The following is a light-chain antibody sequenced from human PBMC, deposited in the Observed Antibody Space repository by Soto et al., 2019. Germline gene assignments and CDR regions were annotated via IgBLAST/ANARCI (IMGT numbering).Light chain of an antibody. J-gene: IGLJ3*02. CDR2: LNSDGSH. CDR3: QTWGTGVQV. V-gene: IGLV4-69*01. Sequence: QYVLTQSPSASASLGASVKLTCTLSSMNSSYAIAWNQQQPEKGPRYLMKLNSDGSHNKGDGIPDRFSGSSSGAERYLTISSLQSEDEADYYCQTWGTGVQVFGGGTKLTAL. CDR1: SMNSSYA.